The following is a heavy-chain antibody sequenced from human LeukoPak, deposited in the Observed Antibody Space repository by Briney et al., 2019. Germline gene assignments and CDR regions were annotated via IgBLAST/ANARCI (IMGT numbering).Heavy chain of an antibody. CDR2: IGSSGTTI. CDR1: GLTFSSYE. Sequence: LPAGSLRLSCASSGLTFSSYEMTWSRQAPRKGQKRVSYIGSSGTTINYADSVRGRFTISRDNAKNSLYLQMNSLRAADTAVYYCARESGAWYFDLWGRGTLVTVSS. J-gene: IGHJ2*01. CDR3: ARESGAWYFDL. V-gene: IGHV3-48*03.